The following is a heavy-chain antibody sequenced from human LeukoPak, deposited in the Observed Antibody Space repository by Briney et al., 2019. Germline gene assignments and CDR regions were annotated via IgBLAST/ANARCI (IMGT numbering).Heavy chain of an antibody. J-gene: IGHJ3*01. CDR2: IYYSGST. Sequence: SETLSLTCAVSGVSISSTSYDWAWLRQPPGKGLEWIGTIYYSGSTYHNPSLKSRFTMSVDTSRNQFSLKLSSVDAADTAVYYCAKAGVRYFDSSGLYAFDFWGQGTTVTVSS. CDR1: GVSISSTSYD. CDR3: AKAGVRYFDSSGLYAFDF. V-gene: IGHV4-39*01. D-gene: IGHD3-22*01.